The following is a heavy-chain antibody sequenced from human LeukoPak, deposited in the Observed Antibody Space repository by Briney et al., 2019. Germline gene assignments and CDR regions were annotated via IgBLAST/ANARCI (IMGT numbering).Heavy chain of an antibody. V-gene: IGHV3-48*04. CDR1: GFTFSSYA. J-gene: IGHJ3*02. CDR3: ARGVVVGGFDAFDI. D-gene: IGHD2-2*01. Sequence: GGSLRLSCAASGFTFSSYAMSWGRQAQGKGREWVSYISSSGSTIYYADSVKGRFTISRDNAKNSLYLQMNSLRAEDTAVYYCARGVVVGGFDAFDIWGQGTMVTVSS. CDR2: ISSSGSTI.